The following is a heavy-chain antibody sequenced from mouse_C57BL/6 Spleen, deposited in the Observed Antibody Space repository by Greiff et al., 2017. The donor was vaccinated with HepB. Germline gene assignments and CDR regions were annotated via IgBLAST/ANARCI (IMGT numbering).Heavy chain of an antibody. CDR2: INPSNGGT. CDR3: ATGTAVYAMDY. J-gene: IGHJ4*01. V-gene: IGHV1-53*01. Sequence: QVQLQQSGTELVKPGASVKLSCKASGYTFTSYWMHWVKQRPGQGLEWIGNINPSNGGTNYNEKFKSKATLTVDISSSTAYMQLSSLTSEDSAVYYCATGTAVYAMDYWGQGTSVTVSS. CDR1: GYTFTSYW. D-gene: IGHD4-1*01.